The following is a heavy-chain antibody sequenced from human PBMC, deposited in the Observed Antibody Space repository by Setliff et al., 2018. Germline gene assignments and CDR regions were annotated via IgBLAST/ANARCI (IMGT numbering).Heavy chain of an antibody. V-gene: IGHV4-39*07. CDR3: ARVRMVQGYYEFDY. CDR2: IYYSGNT. D-gene: IGHD3-10*01. J-gene: IGHJ4*02. Sequence: SETLSLTCTVSGGPISSSAYYWGWIRQPPGKGLEWIGNIYYSGNTNYNPSLKSRVAMSVDTSKNQFSLKPTSVTAADAAVYYCARVRMVQGYYEFDYWGQGTLVTVSS. CDR1: GGPISSSAYY.